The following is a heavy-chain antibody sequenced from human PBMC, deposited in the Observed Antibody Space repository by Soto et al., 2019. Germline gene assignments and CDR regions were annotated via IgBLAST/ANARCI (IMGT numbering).Heavy chain of an antibody. D-gene: IGHD6-13*01. CDR3: ARAGYSSSWSPFLDY. CDR2: IWYDGSNK. V-gene: IGHV3-33*01. J-gene: IGHJ4*02. Sequence: PGGSLRLSCAASGFTFSSYGMHWVRQAPGKGLEWVAVIWYDGSNKYYADSVKGRFTISRDNSKNTLYLQMNSLRAEDTAVYYCARAGYSSSWSPFLDYWGQGTLVTVS. CDR1: GFTFSSYG.